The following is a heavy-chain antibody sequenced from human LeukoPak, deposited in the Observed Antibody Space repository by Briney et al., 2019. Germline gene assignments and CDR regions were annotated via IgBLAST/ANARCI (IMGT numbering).Heavy chain of an antibody. V-gene: IGHV1-69*05. CDR3: ARVSYYDSSGCFDY. J-gene: IGHJ4*02. CDR2: IIPIFGTA. D-gene: IGHD3-22*01. Sequence: VASVKVSCKASGYTFTSYGISWVRQAPGQGLEWMGGIIPIFGTANYAQKFQGRVTITTDESTSTAYMELSSLRSEDTAVYYCARVSYYDSSGCFDYWGQGTLVTVSS. CDR1: GYTFTSYG.